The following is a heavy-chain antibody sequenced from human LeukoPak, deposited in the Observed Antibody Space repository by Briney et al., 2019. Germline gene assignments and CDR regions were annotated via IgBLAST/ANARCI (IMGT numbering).Heavy chain of an antibody. CDR1: GYGFTTYW. V-gene: IGHV5-51*01. D-gene: IGHD6-6*01. CDR3: ARLNTSVPDY. Sequence: GESLKISCESSGYGFTTYWIGWVRQMPGKGLEWVGIIFPGDSDTIYSPSFQGQVTISADYSINTAYLHWSSLRASDTAIYYCARLNTSVPDYWGQGTLVTVSS. J-gene: IGHJ4*02. CDR2: IFPGDSDT.